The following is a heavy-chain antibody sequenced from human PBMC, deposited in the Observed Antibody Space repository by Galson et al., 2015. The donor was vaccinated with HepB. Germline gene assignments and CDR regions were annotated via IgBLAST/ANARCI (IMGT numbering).Heavy chain of an antibody. D-gene: IGHD2-21*01. V-gene: IGHV6-1*01. CDR2: TYYRSKWYN. CDR1: GDSVSSHSAA. Sequence: CAISGDSVSSHSAAWNWIRQSPSRGLEWLGRTYYRSKWYNSYAVSVKSRITINPDTTKNQFSLQLNSVTPEDTAIYYCARQLAYCGANTCQISFDYWGQGTLVTVSS. CDR3: ARQLAYCGANTCQISFDY. J-gene: IGHJ4*02.